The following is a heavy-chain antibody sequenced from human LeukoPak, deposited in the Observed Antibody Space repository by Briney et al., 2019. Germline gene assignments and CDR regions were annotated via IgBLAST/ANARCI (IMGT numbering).Heavy chain of an antibody. D-gene: IGHD3-9*01. CDR3: ARQLDILTPIDY. CDR1: GGSISSYY. V-gene: IGHV4-4*09. Sequence: SETLSLTCTVSGGSISSYYWSWIRQPPGKGLEWIGYIYTSGSTIYNPSLKSRVTISVDTSKNQFSLKLSSVTAADTAVYYCARQLDILTPIDYWGQGTLVTVSS. CDR2: IYTSGST. J-gene: IGHJ4*02.